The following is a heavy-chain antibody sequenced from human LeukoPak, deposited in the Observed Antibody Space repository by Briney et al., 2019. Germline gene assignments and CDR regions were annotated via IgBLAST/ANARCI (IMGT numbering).Heavy chain of an antibody. V-gene: IGHV3-48*04. CDR2: MSSSMNTI. CDR1: GFTLSAYS. CDR3: ARDPWVPFDY. D-gene: IGHD1-26*01. Sequence: GGSLRLSCAASGFTLSAYSINWVRQAPGKGLEWIAYMSSSMNTIYYADAVKGRFTVSRDNANNSVHLQMSSLRAEDTAVYYCARDPWVPFDYWGQGTLVTVSS. J-gene: IGHJ4*02.